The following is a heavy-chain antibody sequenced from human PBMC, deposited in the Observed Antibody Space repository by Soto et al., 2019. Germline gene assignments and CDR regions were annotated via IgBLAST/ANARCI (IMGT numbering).Heavy chain of an antibody. Sequence: SETLSLTCAVSGGSISSSNWWSWVRQPPGKGLEWIGEIYHSDSYTNYSPSFQGHVTISADKSISTAYLQWSSLKASDTAMYYCARLQAAAGDNDLTFDYWGQGTLVTVSS. CDR2: IYHSDSYT. CDR1: GGSISSSNW. J-gene: IGHJ4*02. D-gene: IGHD6-13*01. V-gene: IGHV4-4*02. CDR3: ARLQAAAGDNDLTFDY.